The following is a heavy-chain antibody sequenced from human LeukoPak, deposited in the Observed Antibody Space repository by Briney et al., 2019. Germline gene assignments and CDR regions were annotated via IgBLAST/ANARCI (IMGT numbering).Heavy chain of an antibody. Sequence: SETLSLTCTVSGGSMSSYYWNWIRQSPGKGLGWIGYIFYSGSTDYNPSLKSRLTLTVDTSKNQFSLKLSSVTAADTAVYFCMRWAGSLYCTHVWGQGTTVTV. CDR3: MRWAGSLYCTHV. CDR2: IFYSGST. V-gene: IGHV4-59*08. CDR1: GGSMSSYY. J-gene: IGHJ6*02.